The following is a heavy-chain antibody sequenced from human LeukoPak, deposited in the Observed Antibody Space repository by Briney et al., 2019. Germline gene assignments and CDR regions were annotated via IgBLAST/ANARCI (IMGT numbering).Heavy chain of an antibody. CDR1: GFTFSSYA. V-gene: IGHV3-30-3*01. Sequence: GGSLRLSCAASGFTFSSYAMHWVRQAPGKGLEWVAVISYDGSNKYYADSVKGRFTISRDNSKNTLYLQMNSLRAEDTAVYYCARGPTHYYDCSGYGYYFDYWGQGTLVTVSS. CDR2: ISYDGSNK. J-gene: IGHJ4*02. D-gene: IGHD3-22*01. CDR3: ARGPTHYYDCSGYGYYFDY.